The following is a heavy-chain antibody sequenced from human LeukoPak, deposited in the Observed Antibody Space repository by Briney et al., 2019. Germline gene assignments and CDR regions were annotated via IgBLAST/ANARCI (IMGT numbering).Heavy chain of an antibody. CDR2: IRYDGSNK. CDR3: ARAYYGDYRNDY. D-gene: IGHD4-17*01. Sequence: PGGSLRLSCAASGFTFSSYGMHWVRQAPGKGLEWVAFIRYDGSNKYYADSVKGRFTISRDNSKNTLYLQMNSLRAEDTAVYYCARAYYGDYRNDYWGQGTLVTVSS. J-gene: IGHJ4*02. CDR1: GFTFSSYG. V-gene: IGHV3-30*02.